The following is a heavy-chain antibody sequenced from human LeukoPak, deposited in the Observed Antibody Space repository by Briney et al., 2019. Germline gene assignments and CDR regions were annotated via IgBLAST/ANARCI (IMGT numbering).Heavy chain of an antibody. V-gene: IGHV3-21*01. Sequence: SSSRSYIYYADSVKGRFTISRDNAKNSLYLQMNSLRAEDTAVYYCARDGVTMVRGVISPLGYWGQGTLVTVSS. CDR2: SSSRSYI. CDR3: ARDGVTMVRGVISPLGY. D-gene: IGHD3-10*01. J-gene: IGHJ4*02.